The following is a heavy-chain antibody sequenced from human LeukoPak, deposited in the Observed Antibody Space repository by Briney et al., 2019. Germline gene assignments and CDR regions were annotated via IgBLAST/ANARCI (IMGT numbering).Heavy chain of an antibody. V-gene: IGHV1-8*03. CDR3: ARGSTMVRGVIMGY. D-gene: IGHD3-10*01. CDR1: GYTFTSYD. Sequence: ASVKVSCKASGYTFTSYDINWVRQATGQGLEWMGWMNPNSGNTGYAQKFQGRVTITRNTSISTAYMELSSLRSEDTAVYYCARGSTMVRGVIMGYWGQGTLVTVSS. CDR2: MNPNSGNT. J-gene: IGHJ4*02.